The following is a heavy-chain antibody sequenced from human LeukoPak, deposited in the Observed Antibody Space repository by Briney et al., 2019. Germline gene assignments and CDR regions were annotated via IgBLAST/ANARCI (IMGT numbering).Heavy chain of an antibody. V-gene: IGHV1-18*01. CDR2: ISAYDGNT. Sequence: ASVKVSCKASGYTFTSYGISWVRQAPGQGLEWMGWISAYDGNTNYAQKLQGRVTMTTDTYTSTVYMEVRSLRSDDTAVYYCARGGDGYNYDAFDIWGQGTMVTVSS. J-gene: IGHJ3*02. CDR3: ARGGDGYNYDAFDI. CDR1: GYTFTSYG. D-gene: IGHD5-24*01.